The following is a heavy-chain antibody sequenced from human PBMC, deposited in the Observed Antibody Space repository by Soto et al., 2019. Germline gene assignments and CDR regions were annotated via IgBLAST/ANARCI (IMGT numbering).Heavy chain of an antibody. J-gene: IGHJ5*02. V-gene: IGHV5-10-1*01. Sequence: GESLKISCKGSGYSFTIYWISWVRQMPGKGLEWMGRIDPSDSYTNYSPSFQGHVTISADKSISTAYLQWSSLKASDTAMYYCATEWIQLNGAGWFDPWGQGTLVTVSS. CDR3: ATEWIQLNGAGWFDP. CDR1: GYSFTIYW. D-gene: IGHD5-18*01. CDR2: IDPSDSYT.